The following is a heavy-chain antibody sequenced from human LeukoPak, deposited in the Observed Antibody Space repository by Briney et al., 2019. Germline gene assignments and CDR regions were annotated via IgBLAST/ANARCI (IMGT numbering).Heavy chain of an antibody. D-gene: IGHD2-2*01. CDR1: GFTFSSYG. Sequence: GGSLRLSCAASGFTFSSYGMHWVRQAPGKGLEWVAVIWYDGSNKYYADSVKGRFTISRDNSKNTLYLQMNSLRAEDTAVYYCARDHPADIVVVLAAMLDYWGQGTLVTVSS. CDR3: ARDHPADIVVVLAAMLDY. CDR2: IWYDGSNK. V-gene: IGHV3-33*01. J-gene: IGHJ4*02.